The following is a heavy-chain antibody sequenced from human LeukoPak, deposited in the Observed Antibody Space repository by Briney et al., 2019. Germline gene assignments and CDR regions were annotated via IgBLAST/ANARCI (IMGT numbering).Heavy chain of an antibody. Sequence: PGGSLRLSCAASGFTFSSYSMNWVRQAPGKGLEWVSSISSSSSYIYYADSVKGRFTISRDNAKNPLYLQMNSLRAEDTAVYYCAREEPYYYDSSGYRPQYFDYWGQGTLVTVSS. CDR1: GFTFSSYS. CDR2: ISSSSSYI. V-gene: IGHV3-21*01. J-gene: IGHJ4*02. D-gene: IGHD3-22*01. CDR3: AREEPYYYDSSGYRPQYFDY.